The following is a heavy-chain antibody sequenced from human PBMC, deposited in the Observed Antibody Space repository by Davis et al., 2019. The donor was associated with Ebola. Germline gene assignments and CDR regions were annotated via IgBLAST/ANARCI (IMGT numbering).Heavy chain of an antibody. Sequence: PGGSLRLSCAASGFTFSSYAMSWVRQAPGKGLEWVSAISGSGGSTYYADSVKGRFTISRDNSKNTLYLQMNSLRAEDTAVYYCAKDIGPMGKASSAFDIWGQGTMVTVSS. V-gene: IGHV3-23*01. CDR3: AKDIGPMGKASSAFDI. CDR2: ISGSGGST. CDR1: GFTFSSYA. D-gene: IGHD7-27*01. J-gene: IGHJ3*02.